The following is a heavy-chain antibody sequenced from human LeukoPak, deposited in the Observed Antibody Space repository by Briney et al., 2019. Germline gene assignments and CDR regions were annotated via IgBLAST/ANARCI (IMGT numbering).Heavy chain of an antibody. V-gene: IGHV4-38-2*01. J-gene: IGHJ3*02. Sequence: SERLSITCGVSGYSISSGYYWGWIRQPAGKGLEWIGGIYHSGSTYYNPSLKSRVTISVDTSKNQFSLKLSSVTAPDTAVNYCGTVSGNGYGSRAFEIWGQGTMVTVSS. CDR3: GTVSGNGYGSRAFEI. CDR2: IYHSGST. CDR1: GYSISSGYY. D-gene: IGHD2-15*01.